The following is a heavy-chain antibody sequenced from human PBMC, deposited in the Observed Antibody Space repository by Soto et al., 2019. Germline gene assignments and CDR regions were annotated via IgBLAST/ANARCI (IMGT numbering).Heavy chain of an antibody. Sequence: GGSLRLSCVTSRFTFNNYVVHLVRQAPGKGLEWVAVMWAGGRKENYADSVKGRFTMYRDLSKNTLYLQMDSLGAEDTAVYYCARDIDTSSHFGWFDPRGQGTLVTVSS. V-gene: IGHV3-33*01. J-gene: IGHJ5*02. CDR3: ARDIDTSSHFGWFDP. CDR2: MWAGGRKE. CDR1: RFTFNNYV. D-gene: IGHD2-2*01.